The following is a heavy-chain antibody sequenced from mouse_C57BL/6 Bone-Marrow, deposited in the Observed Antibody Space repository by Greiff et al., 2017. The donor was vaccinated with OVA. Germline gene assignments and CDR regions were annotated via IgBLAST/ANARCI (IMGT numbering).Heavy chain of an antibody. CDR2: IDPSDSST. J-gene: IGHJ1*03. CDR3: VSSPYWYFDV. D-gene: IGHD1-1*01. Sequence: QVQLQQPGAELVMPGASVKLSCKASGYTFTSYWMHWVKQRPGQGLEWIGEIDPSDSSTNYNQKFKGKSTLTVDKSSSTAYMQLSSLTSEDSAVYYCVSSPYWYFDVWGTGTTVTVSS. CDR1: GYTFTSYW. V-gene: IGHV1-69*01.